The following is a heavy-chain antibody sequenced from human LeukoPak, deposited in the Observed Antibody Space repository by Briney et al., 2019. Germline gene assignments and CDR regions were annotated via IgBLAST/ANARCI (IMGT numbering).Heavy chain of an antibody. Sequence: ASVKVSCKASGYTFTSYDINWVRQATGQGLEWIGWMNPNSGNTGYAQKFQGRVTMTRNTSISTAYMELSSLRSEDTAVYYCARAPGCSGGSCYSGYYYYYMDVWGKGTTVTVSS. CDR1: GYTFTSYD. CDR3: ARAPGCSGGSCYSGYYYYYMDV. V-gene: IGHV1-8*01. D-gene: IGHD2-15*01. J-gene: IGHJ6*03. CDR2: MNPNSGNT.